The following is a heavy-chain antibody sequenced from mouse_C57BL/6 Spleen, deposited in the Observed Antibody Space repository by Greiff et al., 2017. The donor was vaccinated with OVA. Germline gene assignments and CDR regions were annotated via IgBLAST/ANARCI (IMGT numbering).Heavy chain of an antibody. D-gene: IGHD2-3*01. CDR3: ARRDDGYSRYFDV. J-gene: IGHJ1*03. CDR1: GYTFTSYW. V-gene: IGHV1-69*01. Sequence: QVQLKQPGAELVMPGASVKLSCKASGYTFTSYWMHWVKQRPGQGLEWIGEIDPSDSYTNYNQKFKGKSTLTVDKSSSTAYMQLSSLTSEDSAVYYCARRDDGYSRYFDVWGTGTTVTVSS. CDR2: IDPSDSYT.